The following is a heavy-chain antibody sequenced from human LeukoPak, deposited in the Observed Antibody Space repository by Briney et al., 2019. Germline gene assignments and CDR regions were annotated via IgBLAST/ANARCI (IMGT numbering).Heavy chain of an antibody. CDR3: ARFNTYYYDSSGSYYYYGMGV. CDR1: GGSISSYY. CDR2: IYYSGST. J-gene: IGHJ6*02. V-gene: IGHV4-59*01. Sequence: SETLSLTCTVSGGSISSYYWSWIRQPPGKGLEWIGYIYYSGSTNYNPSLKSRVTISVDTSKNQFSLKLSSVTAADTAVYYCARFNTYYYDSSGSYYYYGMGVWGQGTTVTVSS. D-gene: IGHD3-22*01.